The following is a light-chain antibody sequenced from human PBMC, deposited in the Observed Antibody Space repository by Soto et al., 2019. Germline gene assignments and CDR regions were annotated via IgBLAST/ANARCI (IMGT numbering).Light chain of an antibody. CDR2: RAS. Sequence: DVQMTQSPSTLSASVGDTVTITCRASQSIYDWLAWYQQKPGKGPKLLIYRASTLESGVPPRFSGRGLETEFTLTITNLQPDDSATYYCQQYDSYITFGGGTKLEIK. V-gene: IGKV1-5*03. CDR3: QQYDSYIT. J-gene: IGKJ4*01. CDR1: QSIYDW.